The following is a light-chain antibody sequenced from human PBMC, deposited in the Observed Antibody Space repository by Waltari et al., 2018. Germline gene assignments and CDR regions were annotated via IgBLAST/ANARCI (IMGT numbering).Light chain of an antibody. V-gene: IGLV2-14*01. J-gene: IGLJ1*01. CDR1: SSDVGGYNY. Sequence: QSALTQPASVSGSPGQSITISCTVTSSDVGGYNYVSWYQQHPGKAPKLMIYDVSKRPSGVSNRFSGSKSGHTASLTISGLQAEDEADYYCSSYTSSSTFVFGTGTKVTVL. CDR3: SSYTSSSTFV. CDR2: DVS.